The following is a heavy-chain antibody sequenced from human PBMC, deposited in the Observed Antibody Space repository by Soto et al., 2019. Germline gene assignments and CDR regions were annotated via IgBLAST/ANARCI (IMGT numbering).Heavy chain of an antibody. D-gene: IGHD2-2*01. CDR1: GFTFSSYG. Sequence: GGSLRLSCAASGFTFSSYGMHWVRQAPGKGLEWVAVIWYDGSNKYYADSVKGRFTISRDNSKNTLYLQMNSLRAEDTAVYYCARGQYCSSTSCSYYYYYYMDVWGKGTTVTVSS. CDR3: ARGQYCSSTSCSYYYYYYMDV. J-gene: IGHJ6*03. V-gene: IGHV3-33*01. CDR2: IWYDGSNK.